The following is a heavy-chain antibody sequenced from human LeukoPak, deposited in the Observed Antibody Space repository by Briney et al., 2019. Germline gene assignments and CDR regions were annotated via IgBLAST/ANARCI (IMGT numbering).Heavy chain of an antibody. J-gene: IGHJ4*02. D-gene: IGHD6-19*01. CDR2: ISAYNGNT. CDR1: GYTFTSYA. CDR3: ARDRVGSSGWYGPDY. Sequence: ASVKVSCKASGYTFTSYAISGVRQAPGQGLEWMGWISAYNGNTNYAQKLQGRVTMTTDTSTSTAYMELRSLRPDDTAVYYCARDRVGSSGWYGPDYWGQGTLVTVSS. V-gene: IGHV1-18*01.